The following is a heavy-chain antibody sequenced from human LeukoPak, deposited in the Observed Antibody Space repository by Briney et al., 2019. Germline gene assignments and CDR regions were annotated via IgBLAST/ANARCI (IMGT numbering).Heavy chain of an antibody. V-gene: IGHV1-69*05. J-gene: IGHJ4*02. CDR2: IIPIFGTA. D-gene: IGHD3-9*01. CDR1: GGTFISYA. Sequence: SVKVSCKASGGTFISYAISRVRQAPGQGLEWMGGIIPIFGTANYAQKFQGRVTITTDESTSTAYMELSSLRSEDTAVYYCARNGDDILTGYYRYWGQGTLVTVSS. CDR3: ARNGDDILTGYYRY.